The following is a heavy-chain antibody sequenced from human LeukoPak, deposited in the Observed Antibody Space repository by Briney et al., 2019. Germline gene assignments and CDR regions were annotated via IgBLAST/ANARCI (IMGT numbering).Heavy chain of an antibody. V-gene: IGHV4-59*01. CDR2: IYYSGTT. CDR1: GGSISSYY. D-gene: IGHD4-23*01. CDR3: ARDYGGKFDS. J-gene: IGHJ4*02. Sequence: SETLSLTCSVSGGSISSYYWNWIRQPPGKGLEWIGYIYYSGTTNYNPSLKSRVTISVDTSKNQFSLKLSSVTAADTAVYYCARDYGGKFDSWGQGTLVTVSS.